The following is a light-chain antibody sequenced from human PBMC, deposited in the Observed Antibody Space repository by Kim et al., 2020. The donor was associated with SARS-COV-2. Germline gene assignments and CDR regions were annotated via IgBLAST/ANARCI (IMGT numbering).Light chain of an antibody. J-gene: IGLJ3*02. V-gene: IGLV6-57*03. Sequence: KKVTISCTRSSGSIASDYVHWYQQRPGSAPTTVIYEDNQRSSGVPDRFSGSIDSSSNSASLTISGLKTEDEGDYYCQSYDSGNLWVFGGGTQLTVL. CDR1: SGSIASDY. CDR2: EDN. CDR3: QSYDSGNLWV.